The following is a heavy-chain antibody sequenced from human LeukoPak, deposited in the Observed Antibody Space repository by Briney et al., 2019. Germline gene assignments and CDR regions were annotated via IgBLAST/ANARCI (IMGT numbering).Heavy chain of an antibody. Sequence: WGSLRLSCAASGFTFSDYWMHWVRQAPEKGLEWVANINQDGTEKYYVDSVKGRFTISRDNAKNSLYLQANSLRAEDTAVYYCARALGAYASFWGQGTLVTVSS. CDR2: INQDGTEK. CDR3: ARALGAYASF. J-gene: IGHJ4*02. D-gene: IGHD5-12*01. V-gene: IGHV3-7*03. CDR1: GFTFSDYW.